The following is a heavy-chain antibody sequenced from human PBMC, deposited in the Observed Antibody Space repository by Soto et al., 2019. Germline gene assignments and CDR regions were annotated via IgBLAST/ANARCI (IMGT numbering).Heavy chain of an antibody. J-gene: IGHJ4*02. CDR3: AKDRVAVAGPDYFDY. D-gene: IGHD6-19*01. CDR1: GFTFSSYA. CDR2: ISGSGGSP. Sequence: GGSLRLSCAASGFTFSSYAMSWVRQAPGKGLEWVSAISGSGGSPYYADSVKGRFTISRDNSKNTLYLQMNSLRAEETDVYYCAKDRVAVAGPDYFDYRGQGTLVTISS. V-gene: IGHV3-23*01.